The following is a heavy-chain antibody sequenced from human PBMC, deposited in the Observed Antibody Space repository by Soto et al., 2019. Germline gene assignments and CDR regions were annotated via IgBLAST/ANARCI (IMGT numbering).Heavy chain of an antibody. V-gene: IGHV1-2*04. CDR3: ARDFGQPVEDYYYGMDV. CDR2: INPNSGGT. D-gene: IGHD6-6*01. Sequence: ASVKVSCKASGYTFTGYYMHWVRQAPGQGLEWMGWINPNSGGTNYAQKFQGWVTMTRDTSISTAYMELTRLRSDDTAVYYCARDFGQPVEDYYYGMDVWGQGTTVTVSS. CDR1: GYTFTGYY. J-gene: IGHJ6*02.